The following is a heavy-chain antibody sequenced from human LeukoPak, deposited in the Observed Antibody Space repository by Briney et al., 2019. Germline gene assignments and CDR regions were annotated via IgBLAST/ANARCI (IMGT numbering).Heavy chain of an antibody. J-gene: IGHJ4*02. Sequence: PSETLSLTCTVSGASISSGDYYWSWIRQPPGKGLEWIGYMYSSGTTYYNPSLKSRLTISVDMSKNQFSLKLTSVTAADTAVFYCARVTLVSGSDYIRDYWGQGTLVTVSS. D-gene: IGHD4-11*01. CDR3: ARVTLVSGSDYIRDY. CDR1: GASISSGDYY. CDR2: MYSSGTT. V-gene: IGHV4-30-4*08.